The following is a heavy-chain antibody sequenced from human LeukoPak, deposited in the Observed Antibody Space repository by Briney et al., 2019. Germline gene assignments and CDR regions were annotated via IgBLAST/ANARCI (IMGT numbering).Heavy chain of an antibody. CDR1: GFTFSSYG. V-gene: IGHV3-30*02. Sequence: PGGSLRLSCAASGFTFSSYGMHWVRQAPGKGLEWVAFIRFDGGNKYYADSVKGRFTISRDNSKNTLYLQMNSLRPEDTAVYYCAKDGNIVGTTAWYFDLWGRGTLSLSPQ. D-gene: IGHD1-26*01. CDR3: AKDGNIVGTTAWYFDL. CDR2: IRFDGGNK. J-gene: IGHJ2*01.